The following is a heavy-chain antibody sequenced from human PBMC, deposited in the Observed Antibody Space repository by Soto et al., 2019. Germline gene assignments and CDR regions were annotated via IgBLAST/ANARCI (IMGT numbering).Heavy chain of an antibody. CDR1: GYTFTSYG. V-gene: IGHV1-18*01. J-gene: IGHJ4*02. Sequence: QVQLVQSGAEVKKPGASVKVSCKASGYTFTSYGISWVRQAPGQGLEWMGWISAYNGNTNYAQKLQGRVTMTTDTATSTAHMELRSLRSDDTAVYYCARDGYCSSTSCRNLDYWGQGTLVTVSS. D-gene: IGHD2-2*03. CDR3: ARDGYCSSTSCRNLDY. CDR2: ISAYNGNT.